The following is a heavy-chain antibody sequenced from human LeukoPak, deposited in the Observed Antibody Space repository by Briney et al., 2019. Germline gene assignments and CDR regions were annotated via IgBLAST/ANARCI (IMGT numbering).Heavy chain of an antibody. J-gene: IGHJ4*02. CDR3: ARRKQLWLGWAFGY. Sequence: SETLSLTCTVSGGSISSSSYYWGWIRQPPGKGLEWIGSIYYSGSTYYNPSLKSRVAISVDTSKNQFSLKLSSVTAADTAVYYCARRKQLWLGWAFGYWGQGTLVTVSS. CDR1: GGSISSSSYY. V-gene: IGHV4-39*01. D-gene: IGHD5-18*01. CDR2: IYYSGST.